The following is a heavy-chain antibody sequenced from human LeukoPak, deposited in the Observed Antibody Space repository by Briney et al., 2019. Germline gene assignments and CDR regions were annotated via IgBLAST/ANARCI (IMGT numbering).Heavy chain of an antibody. CDR2: ISYDGSNK. CDR1: GFTFSSYG. V-gene: IGHV3-30*18. CDR3: AKEGIGIAVAGTVSWFDP. J-gene: IGHJ5*02. Sequence: GGSLRLSCAASGFTFSSYGMHWVRQAPGKGLEWVAVISYDGSNKYYADSVKGRFTISRDNSKNTLYLQMNSLRAEDTAVYYCAKEGIGIAVAGTVSWFDPWGQGTLVTVSS. D-gene: IGHD6-19*01.